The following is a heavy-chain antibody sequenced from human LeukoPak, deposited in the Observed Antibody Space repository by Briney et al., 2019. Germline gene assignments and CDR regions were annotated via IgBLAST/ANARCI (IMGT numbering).Heavy chain of an antibody. D-gene: IGHD6-19*01. CDR3: AKDLWYSSGWKTYFDC. V-gene: IGHV3-23*01. Sequence: GGSLRLSCAASGFTFTTYAMSWVRQAPGKGLEWVSSISGSGDFIYYADSVKGRFTVSRDKSKNTLYLEMNSLRAEDTAVYYCAKDLWYSSGWKTYFDCWGQGTLVTVSS. J-gene: IGHJ4*02. CDR2: ISGSGDFI. CDR1: GFTFTTYA.